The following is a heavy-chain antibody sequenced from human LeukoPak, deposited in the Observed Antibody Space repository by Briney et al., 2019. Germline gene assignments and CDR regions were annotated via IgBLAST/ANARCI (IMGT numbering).Heavy chain of an antibody. CDR1: GGSFSGYY. V-gene: IGHV4-34*01. CDR2: INHSGST. Sequence: SETLSLTCAVYGGSFSGYYWSWIRQPPGKGLEWIGEINHSGSTNYNPSLKSRVTISVDTSKNQFSLKLSSVTAADTAVYYCAKDQPPLGVLYYYDSSGVIDYWGQGTLVTVSS. D-gene: IGHD3-22*01. CDR3: AKDQPPLGVLYYYDSSGVIDY. J-gene: IGHJ4*02.